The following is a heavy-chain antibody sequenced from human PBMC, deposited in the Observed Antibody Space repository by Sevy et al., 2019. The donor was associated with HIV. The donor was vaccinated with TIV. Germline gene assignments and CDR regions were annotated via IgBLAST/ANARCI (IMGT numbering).Heavy chain of an antibody. CDR3: AREGCTKPHDY. CDR2: LSFGCGEI. Sequence: GGSLRLSCAASGFTFSKYSMSWVRQPPGKGLEWVSTLSFGCGEINYSDSVKGRFTISRDNSKSSVYLQMNNLRPEDTTVYYCAREGCTKPHDYWGQGTLVTVSS. D-gene: IGHD2-8*01. J-gene: IGHJ4*02. V-gene: IGHV3-23*01. CDR1: GFTFSKYS.